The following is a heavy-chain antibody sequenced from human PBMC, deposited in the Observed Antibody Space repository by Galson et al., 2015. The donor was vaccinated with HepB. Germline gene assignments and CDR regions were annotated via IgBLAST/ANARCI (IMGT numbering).Heavy chain of an antibody. Sequence: FLRLSCPAPGFAFSDHYMEWVRQAPGKGLEWVGRVRQKARRDTTDYVASVDGRFTISRDDSKNSLYLQMDSLKTEDTAVYYCSRTLPGIDLDYWGQGTLVTVSS. J-gene: IGHJ4*02. D-gene: IGHD3-3*02. CDR1: GFAFSDHY. CDR2: VRQKARRDTT. CDR3: SRTLPGIDLDY. V-gene: IGHV3-72*01.